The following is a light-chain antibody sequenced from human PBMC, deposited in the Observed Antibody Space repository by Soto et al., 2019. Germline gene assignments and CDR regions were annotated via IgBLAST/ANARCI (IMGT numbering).Light chain of an antibody. Sequence: QSVLTQPPSASGTPGQRVTISCSGSSSNVESNYVYWYQQLPGTAPKLLIYRNNQRPSGVSDRFSGSKSGTSASLAISGLQAEDEADYYCCSYAGSYTYVFGTGTKVTVL. CDR2: RNN. V-gene: IGLV1-47*01. CDR1: SSNVESNY. J-gene: IGLJ1*01. CDR3: CSYAGSYTYV.